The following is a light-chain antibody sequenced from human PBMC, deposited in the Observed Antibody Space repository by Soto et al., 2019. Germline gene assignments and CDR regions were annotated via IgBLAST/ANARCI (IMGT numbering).Light chain of an antibody. J-gene: IGKJ1*01. Sequence: EIVMTQSPATLSVSPGERATLSCRASQSVSSNLAWYQQKPGQAPRLLIYGASTRATGIPARFSGSGSGTEFTVTISSLQPDDFATYYCQQYNSYRTFGQGTKVDI. CDR2: GAS. CDR3: QQYNSYRT. CDR1: QSVSSN. V-gene: IGKV3-15*01.